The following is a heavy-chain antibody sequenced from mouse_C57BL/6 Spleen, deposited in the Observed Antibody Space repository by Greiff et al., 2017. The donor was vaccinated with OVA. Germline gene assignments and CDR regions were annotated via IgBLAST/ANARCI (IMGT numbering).Heavy chain of an antibody. CDR2: IDPSDSYT. J-gene: IGHJ4*01. Sequence: VQLQQPGAELVKPGASVKLSCKASGYTFTSYWMQWVKQRPGQGLEWIGEIDPSDSYTNYNQKFKGKATLTVDTSSSTAYMQLSSLTSEDSAVYYCARWVWSYARDYWGQGTSVTVSS. V-gene: IGHV1-50*01. CDR3: ARWVWSYARDY. CDR1: GYTFTSYW.